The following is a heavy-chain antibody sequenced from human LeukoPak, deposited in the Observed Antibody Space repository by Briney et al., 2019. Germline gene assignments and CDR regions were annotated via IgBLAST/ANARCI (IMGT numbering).Heavy chain of an antibody. D-gene: IGHD6-13*01. CDR2: ISSSSIYI. CDR3: ARVRYSSSSDAFDI. Sequence: GGSLRLSCAASGFTFSSYSMNWVRQAPGKGLEWVSSISSSSIYIYYADSVKGRFTISRDNAKNSLYLQMNSLRAEDTAVYYCARVRYSSSSDAFDIWGQGTMVTVSS. V-gene: IGHV3-21*01. CDR1: GFTFSSYS. J-gene: IGHJ3*02.